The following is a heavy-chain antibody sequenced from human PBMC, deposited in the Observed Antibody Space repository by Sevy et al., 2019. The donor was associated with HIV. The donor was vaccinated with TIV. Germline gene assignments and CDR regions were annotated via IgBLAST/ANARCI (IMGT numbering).Heavy chain of an antibody. D-gene: IGHD3-10*01. CDR2: IYYSGST. J-gene: IGHJ6*02. Sequence: SETLSLTCTVSGGSISSGDYYWSWIRQPPGKGLEWIGYIYYSGSTYYNPSLKSRVTISVDTSKNQFSLKLSSGTAADTAVYYCARDMGYYYGSGSYRASYYGMDVWGQGTTVTVSS. CDR3: ARDMGYYYGSGSYRASYYGMDV. CDR1: GGSISSGDYY. V-gene: IGHV4-30-4*01.